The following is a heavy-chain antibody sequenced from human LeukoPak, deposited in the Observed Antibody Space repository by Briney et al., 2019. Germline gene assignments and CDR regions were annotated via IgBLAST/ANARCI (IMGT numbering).Heavy chain of an antibody. CDR3: ARQVGRGAYDAWYFDH. J-gene: IGHJ4*02. Sequence: SETLSLTCAVSGGSISSYSWSWIRQPEGKWLEWVGYMLYRGSTNYNPSSKSRVTLSIDASKSQSSLKLTSVTGADTALYYCARQVGRGAYDAWYFDHWGPGTLVTVSS. CDR2: MLYRGST. V-gene: IGHV4-59*08. D-gene: IGHD5-12*01. CDR1: GGSISSYS.